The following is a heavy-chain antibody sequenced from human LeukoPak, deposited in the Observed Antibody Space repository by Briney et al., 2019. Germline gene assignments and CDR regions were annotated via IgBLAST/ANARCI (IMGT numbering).Heavy chain of an antibody. V-gene: IGHV4-59*01. J-gene: IGHJ6*04. D-gene: IGHD2-2*01. CDR1: GGSISSYY. CDR3: ARAPPSSTTDLDV. Sequence: PSETLSLTCTVSGGSISSYYWSWIRQPPGKGLEWIGYIYYSGSTNYNPSLKSRVTISVDTSKNQFSLKLSSVTAADTAVYYCARAPPSSTTDLDVWGKGTTVTVSS. CDR2: IYYSGST.